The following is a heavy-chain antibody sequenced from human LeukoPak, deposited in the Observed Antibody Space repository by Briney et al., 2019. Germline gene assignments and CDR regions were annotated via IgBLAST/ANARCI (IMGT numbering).Heavy chain of an antibody. CDR3: ARNPGIAAGRGNYYYMDV. CDR2: LSGSGSRT. J-gene: IGHJ6*03. CDR1: GFTFSTYG. Sequence: GALRLSCEGSGFTFSTYGMSWVRQAPGKGLEWVSALSGSGSRTYYPDSVKGRFTIPRDNSKNTLYLQMNSLRADDTAVYYCARNPGIAAGRGNYYYMDVWGKGTTVTVSS. D-gene: IGHD6-6*01. V-gene: IGHV3-23*01.